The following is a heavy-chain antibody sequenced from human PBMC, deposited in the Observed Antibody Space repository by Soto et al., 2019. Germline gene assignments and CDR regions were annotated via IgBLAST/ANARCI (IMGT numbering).Heavy chain of an antibody. Sequence: PSETLSLTCSVSGGSISSSSYYWGWIRQPPGKGLEWIGSIYYSGSTYYNPSLKSRITISVDTSKNQISLKLSSVTAADTALYYCARVLSGSSVDYWGQGTLVPVSS. CDR1: GGSISSSSYY. CDR2: IYYSGST. V-gene: IGHV4-39*01. D-gene: IGHD1-26*01. CDR3: ARVLSGSSVDY. J-gene: IGHJ4*02.